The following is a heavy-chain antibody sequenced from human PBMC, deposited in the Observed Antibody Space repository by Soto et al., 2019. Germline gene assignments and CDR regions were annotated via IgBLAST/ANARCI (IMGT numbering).Heavy chain of an antibody. Sequence: EVQLLESGGGLVQPGVSLRLSCAASGFTFSSYAMTWVRQTPGQGLRWFSTVTAGGDNTYHADSVKGSFTISRDTSKNTLYLQMNSLRVEDTAIYHCARLYSRAYDIWGQGTMVTVSS. J-gene: IGHJ3*02. D-gene: IGHD2-15*01. CDR3: ARLYSRAYDI. CDR2: VTAGGDNT. CDR1: GFTFSSYA. V-gene: IGHV3-23*01.